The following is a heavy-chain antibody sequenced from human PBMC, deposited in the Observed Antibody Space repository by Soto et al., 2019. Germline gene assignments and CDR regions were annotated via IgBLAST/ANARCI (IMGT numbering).Heavy chain of an antibody. V-gene: IGHV3-23*01. D-gene: IGHD1-20*01. CDR2: TGASGRTT. CDR3: ATVHNTSRSFDY. Sequence: EVQLLESGGVLVQPGGSLRLSCAASGFSFSGYAMTWVRQAPGKGLEWVSTTGASGRTTYYADSVMGRFTVSRDNSKNTLDLQMSSLRADDTAVYYCATVHNTSRSFDYWGQGTLVTVSS. J-gene: IGHJ4*02. CDR1: GFSFSGYA.